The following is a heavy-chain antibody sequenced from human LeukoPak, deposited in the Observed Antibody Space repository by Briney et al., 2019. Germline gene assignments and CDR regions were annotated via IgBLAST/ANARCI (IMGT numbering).Heavy chain of an antibody. CDR3: ARALSSRWFLGENWFDP. CDR2: IIPIFGTA. V-gene: IGHV1-69*13. CDR1: GGTFSSYA. Sequence: SVKVSCKASGGTFSSYAITWVRQAPGQGLEWMGEIIPIFGTANYAQKFQGRVTITSDESTSTAYMELSSLRSEDTAVYYCARALSSRWFLGENWFDPWGQGTLVTVSS. J-gene: IGHJ5*02. D-gene: IGHD6-13*01.